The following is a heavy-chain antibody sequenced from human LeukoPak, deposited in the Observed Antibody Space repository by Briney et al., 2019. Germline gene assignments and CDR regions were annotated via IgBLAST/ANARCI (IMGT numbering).Heavy chain of an antibody. CDR3: AKDGQQLARYYFDY. Sequence: PGGSLRLSCAASGFTFSSYWMSWVRQAPGKGLEWVANIKQDGSEKYYVDSVKGRFTISRDNSKNTLYLQMNSLRAEDTAVYYCAKDGQQLARYYFDYWGQGTLVTVSS. CDR1: GFTFSSYW. V-gene: IGHV3-7*01. J-gene: IGHJ4*02. CDR2: IKQDGSEK. D-gene: IGHD6-13*01.